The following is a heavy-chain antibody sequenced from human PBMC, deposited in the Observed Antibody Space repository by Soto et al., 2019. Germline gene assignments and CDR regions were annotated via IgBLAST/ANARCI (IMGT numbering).Heavy chain of an antibody. CDR3: ARDNRYNWNDEGWFDP. Sequence: QVQLVQSGAEVKKPGASVKVSCKASGYSFSDYDINWVRQATGQGPEWMGWMNPQSGNTGYAQKFQGRVTMTRNTSINTAYMELSSLGSDDTAVYCCARDNRYNWNDEGWFDPWGQGTLVTVSS. CDR2: MNPQSGNT. CDR1: GYSFSDYD. V-gene: IGHV1-8*02. J-gene: IGHJ5*02. D-gene: IGHD1-20*01.